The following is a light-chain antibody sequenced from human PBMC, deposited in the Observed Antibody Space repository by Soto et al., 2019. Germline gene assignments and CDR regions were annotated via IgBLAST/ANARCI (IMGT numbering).Light chain of an antibody. J-gene: IGLJ1*01. CDR2: QDS. Sequence: SYELTQPPSVSVSPGQTASITCSGDKLGDKYACWYQQKPGQSPVLVIYQDSKRPSGIPERFSGSNSGNTATLTLSGTQAMDEADYYCQAWDSSTAGVFGTGTMLTVL. CDR1: KLGDKY. V-gene: IGLV3-1*01. CDR3: QAWDSSTAGV.